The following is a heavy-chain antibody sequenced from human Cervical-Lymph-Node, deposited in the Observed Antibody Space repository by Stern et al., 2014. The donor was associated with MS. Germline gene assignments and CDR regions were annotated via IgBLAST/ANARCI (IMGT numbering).Heavy chain of an antibody. D-gene: IGHD2-2*03. CDR1: GASINSYY. V-gene: IGHV4-59*01. CDR2: VFHPGTT. J-gene: IGHJ4*02. CDR3: ARKALSMDHYFDS. Sequence: HVQLQESGPGLVKPSETLSLTCTVSGASINSYYWSWIRQSPGRGLAWVGYVFHPGTTNYNPSLKSRVTISLDTSKNQFSLILRSVTAADTAVYYCARKALSMDHYFDSWGQGALVTVSS.